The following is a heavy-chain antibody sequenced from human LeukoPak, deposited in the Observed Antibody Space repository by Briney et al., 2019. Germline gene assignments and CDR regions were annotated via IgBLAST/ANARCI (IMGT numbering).Heavy chain of an antibody. CDR2: INPNSGGT. V-gene: IGHV1-2*06. CDR1: GYTFTGYY. D-gene: IGHD6-19*01. Sequence: ASVKVSCKASGYTFTGYYMHWVRQAPGQGLEWMGRINPNSGGTDCAQKFQGRVTMTRDTSISTAYMELSRLRSDDTAVYYCARERRYSSGWVDFDYWGQGTLVTVSS. CDR3: ARERRYSSGWVDFDY. J-gene: IGHJ4*02.